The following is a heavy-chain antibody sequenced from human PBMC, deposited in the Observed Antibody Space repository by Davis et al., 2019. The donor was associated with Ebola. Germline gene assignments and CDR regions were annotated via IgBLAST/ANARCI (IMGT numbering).Heavy chain of an antibody. CDR3: ARRLVMTTDAFDI. CDR1: GGSISSYY. J-gene: IGHJ3*02. CDR2: IYYSGST. D-gene: IGHD4-17*01. V-gene: IGHV4-39*07. Sequence: PSETLSLTCTVSGGSISSYYWGWIRQPPGKGLEWIGSIYYSGSTYYNPSLKSRVTISVDTSKNQFSLKLSSVTAADTAVYYCARRLVMTTDAFDIWGQGTMVTVSS.